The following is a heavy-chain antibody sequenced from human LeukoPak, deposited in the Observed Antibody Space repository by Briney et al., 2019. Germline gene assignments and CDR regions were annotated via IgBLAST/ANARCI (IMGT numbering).Heavy chain of an antibody. CDR2: IIPILGIA. J-gene: IGHJ6*02. CDR1: GGTFSSYA. CDR3: ARGRAPLPPNGGDGVYYYYGMDV. D-gene: IGHD3-16*01. V-gene: IGHV1-69*04. Sequence: SVKVSCKASGGTFSSYAISWVRQAPGQGLEWMGRIIPILGIANHAQKFQGRVTITADKSTSTAYMELSSLRSEDTAVYYCARGRAPLPPNGGDGVYYYYGMDVWGQGTTVTVSS.